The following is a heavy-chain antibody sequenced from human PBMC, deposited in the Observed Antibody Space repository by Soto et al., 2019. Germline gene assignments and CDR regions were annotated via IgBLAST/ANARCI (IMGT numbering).Heavy chain of an antibody. CDR1: GGSVSSGSYY. Sequence: SETLSLTCTVSGGSVSSGSYYWSWIRQPPGKGLEWIGYIYYSGSTNYNPSLKSRVTISVDTSKNQFSLKLSSVTAADTAVYYCARVMITFGGVLNWFDPWGQGTLVTVSS. D-gene: IGHD3-16*01. V-gene: IGHV4-61*01. CDR3: ARVMITFGGVLNWFDP. CDR2: IYYSGST. J-gene: IGHJ5*02.